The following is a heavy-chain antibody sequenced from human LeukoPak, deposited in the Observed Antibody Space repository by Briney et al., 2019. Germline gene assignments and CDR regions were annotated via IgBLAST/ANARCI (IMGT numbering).Heavy chain of an antibody. J-gene: IGHJ6*03. CDR3: ARRPEQIAAAGTYYYYYYMDV. D-gene: IGHD6-13*01. CDR1: GGSFSGYY. CDR2: INHSGST. V-gene: IGHV4-34*01. Sequence: SETLSLTCAVYGGSFSGYYWSWIRQPPGKGLEWIGEINHSGSTNYNPSLKSRVTISVDTSMNQFSLKLSSVTAADTAVYYCARRPEQIAAAGTYYYYYYMDVWGKGTTVTISS.